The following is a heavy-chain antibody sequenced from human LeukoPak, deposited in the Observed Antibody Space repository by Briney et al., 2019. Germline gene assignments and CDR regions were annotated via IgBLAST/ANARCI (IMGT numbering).Heavy chain of an antibody. CDR2: IYSSGDT. D-gene: IGHD3-10*01. J-gene: IGHJ4*02. Sequence: PGGSLRLSCAASGFTVSSNFMSWVRQAPGKGLEWVSVIYSSGDTYYADSVKGRFTISRDNSKNTLYLQMNSLRAEDTAVYYCARDGYYGSGSYYRYTFDYWGQGTLVTVSS. CDR1: GFTVSSNF. CDR3: ARDGYYGSGSYYRYTFDY. V-gene: IGHV3-53*01.